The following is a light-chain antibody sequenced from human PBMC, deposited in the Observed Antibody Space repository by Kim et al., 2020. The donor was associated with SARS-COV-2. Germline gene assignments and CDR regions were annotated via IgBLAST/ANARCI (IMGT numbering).Light chain of an antibody. CDR1: QSVGSH. CDR2: GAS. J-gene: IGKJ2*01. CDR3: QQYNRWPPYI. V-gene: IGKV3-15*01. Sequence: VSPGGSATLSCRARQSVGSHLAWYQQRPGQAPRLLSSGASTRATGVPARFSGSGSGTEFTLTISSPQSEDFAVYYCQQYNRWPPYIFGQGTKLEI.